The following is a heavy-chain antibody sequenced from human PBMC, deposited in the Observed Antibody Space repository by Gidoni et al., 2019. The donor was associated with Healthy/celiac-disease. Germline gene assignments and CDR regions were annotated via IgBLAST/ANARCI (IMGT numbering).Heavy chain of an antibody. D-gene: IGHD1-1*01. CDR2: ISWNSGSI. Sequence: EVQLVESGGGLVQPGRSLRLSCAASGFTFDDYAMHWVRQAPGKGLEWVSGISWNSGSIGYADSVKGRFTISRDNAKNSLYLQMNSLRAEDTALYYCAKDQRRWQLDRGAFDIWGQGTMVTVSS. J-gene: IGHJ3*02. V-gene: IGHV3-9*01. CDR1: GFTFDDYA. CDR3: AKDQRRWQLDRGAFDI.